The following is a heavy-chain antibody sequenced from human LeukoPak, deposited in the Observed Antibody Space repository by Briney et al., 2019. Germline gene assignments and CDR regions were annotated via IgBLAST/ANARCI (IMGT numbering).Heavy chain of an antibody. V-gene: IGHV4-59*08. CDR1: GAFISTYY. CDR2: IQNSGTT. D-gene: IGHD6-13*01. CDR3: ARHGSSWSFDC. Sequence: SETLSLTCTVSGAFISTYYWSWIRQPPGKGLEWIGYIQNSGTTNHNPSLQSRVTISVDMSKNQFSLRLSSVTAADTAVYYCARHGSSWSFDCWDQGTLVTVSS. J-gene: IGHJ4*02.